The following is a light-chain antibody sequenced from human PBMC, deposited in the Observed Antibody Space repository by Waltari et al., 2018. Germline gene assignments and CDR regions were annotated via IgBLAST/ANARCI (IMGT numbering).Light chain of an antibody. CDR1: QGISNY. Sequence: DIQMTQSPSSLSASVGDRVTITCRASQGISNYLAWYQQKPGKVPMLLIFAASTLQSGVPSRFSGSGSGTDFTLTISSLQPEDVASYYCQKYNSAPWTFGQGTKVEIK. CDR2: AAS. V-gene: IGKV1-27*01. CDR3: QKYNSAPWT. J-gene: IGKJ1*01.